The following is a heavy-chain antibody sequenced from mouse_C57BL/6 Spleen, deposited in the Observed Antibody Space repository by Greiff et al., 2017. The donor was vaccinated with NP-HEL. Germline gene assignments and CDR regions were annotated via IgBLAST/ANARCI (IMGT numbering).Heavy chain of an antibody. CDR1: GYTFTSYW. J-gene: IGHJ4*01. CDR3: AIHLIYYEYDEGGYYAMDY. D-gene: IGHD2-4*01. CDR2: IHPSDSDT. V-gene: IGHV1-74*01. Sequence: QVQLQQPGAELVKPGASVKVSCKASGYTFTSYWMHWVKQRPGQGLEWIGRIHPSDSDTNYNQKFKGKATLTVDKSSSTSYMQLSSLTSEDSAVYYCAIHLIYYEYDEGGYYAMDYWGQGTSVTVSS.